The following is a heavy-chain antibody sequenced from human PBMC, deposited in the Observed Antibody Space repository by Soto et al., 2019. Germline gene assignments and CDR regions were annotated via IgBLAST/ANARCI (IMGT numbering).Heavy chain of an antibody. CDR2: IYYSGST. CDR3: ARLNKGGYYGSGSYYYYYYMDV. V-gene: IGHV4-59*08. CDR1: GGSISSYY. Sequence: SETLSLTCTVSGGSISSYYWSWIRQPPGKGLEWIGYIYYSGSTNYNPSLKSRVTISVDTSKNQFSLKLSSVTAADTAVYYCARLNKGGYYGSGSYYYYYYMDVWGKGTTVTVSS. D-gene: IGHD3-10*01. J-gene: IGHJ6*03.